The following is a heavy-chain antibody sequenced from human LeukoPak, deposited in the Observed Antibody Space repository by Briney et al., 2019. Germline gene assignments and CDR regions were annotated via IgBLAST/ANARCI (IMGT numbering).Heavy chain of an antibody. V-gene: IGHV4-59*01. Sequence: SETLSLTCTVSGGSISTYYWSWIRQPPGKGLEWIGYIYYSGSANYNPSLKSRVTISVDTSKNQFSLKLSSVTAADTAVYYCARSYGSGNYFDYWGQGTLFTASS. J-gene: IGHJ4*02. CDR3: ARSYGSGNYFDY. D-gene: IGHD3-10*01. CDR2: IYYSGSA. CDR1: GGSISTYY.